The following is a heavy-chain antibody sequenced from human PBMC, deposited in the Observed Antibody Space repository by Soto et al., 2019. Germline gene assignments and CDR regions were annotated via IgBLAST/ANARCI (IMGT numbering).Heavy chain of an antibody. D-gene: IGHD3-10*01. Sequence: ASVKVSCKASGYTFTGHYMHWVRQAPGQGLEWMGWINPNSGGTNYAQKFQGRVTMTRDTSISTAYMELSRLRSDDTAVYYCARDPVLLWFGEAYYYYYGMDVWGQGTTVTVSS. J-gene: IGHJ6*02. CDR2: INPNSGGT. V-gene: IGHV1-2*02. CDR3: ARDPVLLWFGEAYYYYYGMDV. CDR1: GYTFTGHY.